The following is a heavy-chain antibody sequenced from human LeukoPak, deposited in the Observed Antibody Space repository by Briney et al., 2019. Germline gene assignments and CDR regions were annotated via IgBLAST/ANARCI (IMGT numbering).Heavy chain of an antibody. Sequence: GGSLRLSCTASGFTFSSYWMHWVRQVPGKGLVWVSRINGDGSSTSYADSVKGRFTISRDNAKNSLYLQMNSLRAEDTAVYYCAELGITMIGGVWGKGTTVTISS. CDR3: AELGITMIGGV. D-gene: IGHD3-10*02. CDR2: INGDGSST. V-gene: IGHV3-74*01. CDR1: GFTFSSYW. J-gene: IGHJ6*04.